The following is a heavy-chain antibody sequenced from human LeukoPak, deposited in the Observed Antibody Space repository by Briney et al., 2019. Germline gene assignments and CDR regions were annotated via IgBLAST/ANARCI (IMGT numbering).Heavy chain of an antibody. D-gene: IGHD2-15*01. Sequence: GSLRLSCAASGFTFSSYGMHWVRRAPGKGLEWVAVIWYDGSNKYYADSVKGRFTISRDNSKNTLYLQMNSLRAEDTAVYYCAGGYCSGGSCYDLDYWGQGTLVTVSS. V-gene: IGHV3-33*01. J-gene: IGHJ4*02. CDR2: IWYDGSNK. CDR3: AGGYCSGGSCYDLDY. CDR1: GFTFSSYG.